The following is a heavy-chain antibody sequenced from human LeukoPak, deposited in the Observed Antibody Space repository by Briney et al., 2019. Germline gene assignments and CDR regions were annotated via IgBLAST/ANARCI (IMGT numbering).Heavy chain of an antibody. Sequence: WGSLRLSCAASGFTFDDYGMSWVRQAPGKGLEWVSGINWNGGSTGYADSVKGRFTISRDNAKHSLYLQMNSLRAEDTAVYYCAELGITMIGGVWGKGTTVTISS. CDR2: INWNGGST. CDR1: GFTFDDYG. V-gene: IGHV3-20*04. CDR3: AELGITMIGGV. J-gene: IGHJ6*04. D-gene: IGHD3-10*02.